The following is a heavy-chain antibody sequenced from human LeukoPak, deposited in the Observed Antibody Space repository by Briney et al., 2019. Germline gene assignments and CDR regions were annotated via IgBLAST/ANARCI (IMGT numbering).Heavy chain of an antibody. J-gene: IGHJ4*02. CDR1: GGPISSYY. CDR2: IYYSGST. D-gene: IGHD3-16*02. Sequence: PSETLSLTCTVSGGPISSYYWSWIRQPPGKGLEWIGYIYYSGSTNYNPSLKSRVTISVDTSKNQFSLKLSSVTAADTAVYYCARSGIYDYVWGSYRYPFGYWGQGTLVTDSS. CDR3: ARSGIYDYVWGSYRYPFGY. V-gene: IGHV4-59*01.